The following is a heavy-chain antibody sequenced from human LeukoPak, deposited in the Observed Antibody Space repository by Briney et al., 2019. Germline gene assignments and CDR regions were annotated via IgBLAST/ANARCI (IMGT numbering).Heavy chain of an antibody. D-gene: IGHD3-3*01. J-gene: IGHJ5*02. CDR2: IYYSGST. V-gene: IGHV4-31*03. Sequence: PSQTLSLTCTVSGGSISSGGYYWSRIRQHPGKGLEWIGYIYYSGSTYYNPSLKSRVTISVDTSKNQFSLKLSSVTAADTAVYYCARVVPSYDFWSGYYYRWFDPWGQGTLVTVSS. CDR3: ARVVPSYDFWSGYYYRWFDP. CDR1: GGSISSGGYY.